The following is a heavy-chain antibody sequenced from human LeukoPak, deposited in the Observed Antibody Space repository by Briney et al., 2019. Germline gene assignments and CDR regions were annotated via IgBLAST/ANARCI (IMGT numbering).Heavy chain of an antibody. Sequence: SETLSLTCAVSGGSISSSNWWSWVRQPPGKGLEWIGEIYHSGSTNYNPSLKSRVTISVDTSKNQFSLKLSSVTAADTAVYYCARYPDYGDYVFDYWGQGTLVTVSS. CDR3: ARYPDYGDYVFDY. J-gene: IGHJ4*02. V-gene: IGHV4-4*02. CDR2: IYHSGST. CDR1: GGSISSSNW. D-gene: IGHD4-17*01.